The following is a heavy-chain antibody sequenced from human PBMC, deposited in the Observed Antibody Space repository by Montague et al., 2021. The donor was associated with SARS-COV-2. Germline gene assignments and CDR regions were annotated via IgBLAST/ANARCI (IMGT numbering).Heavy chain of an antibody. Sequence: SETLSLTCAVSGGSSSRYYWSWIRQPPGKGLEWIGEISQSGNTKYNPSLQSRVSISLDASRNQFSLKVSSVTAADTAIYYCARLGDGIVPSPILGLGPYYSFYYMDVWGKGTTVTVS. J-gene: IGHJ6*03. CDR3: ARLGDGIVPSPILGLGPYYSFYYMDV. V-gene: IGHV4-34*01. CDR1: GGSSSRYY. CDR2: ISQSGNT. D-gene: IGHD2-2*02.